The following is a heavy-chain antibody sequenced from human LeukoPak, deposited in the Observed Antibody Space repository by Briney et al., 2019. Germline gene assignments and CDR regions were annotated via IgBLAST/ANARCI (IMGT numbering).Heavy chain of an antibody. CDR2: ISAYNGNT. J-gene: IGHJ4*02. D-gene: IGHD1-26*01. Sequence: ASVKVSCKASGYTFTSYGISWVRQAPGQGLERMGWISAYNGNTNYAQKLQGRVTMTTGTSPSTAYMELRSLRSDDTAVYYCAFRYRGSDFMVYGDRGPRATVSS. V-gene: IGHV1-18*01. CDR3: AFRYRGSDFMVY. CDR1: GYTFTSYG.